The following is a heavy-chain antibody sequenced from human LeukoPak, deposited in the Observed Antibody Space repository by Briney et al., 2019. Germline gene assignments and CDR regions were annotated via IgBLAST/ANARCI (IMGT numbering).Heavy chain of an antibody. CDR3: ASRSLTLAAARCFDD. V-gene: IGHV4-34*01. D-gene: IGHD2-15*01. CDR2: IDHRGVS. J-gene: IGHJ4*03. Sequence: SETLSLTCAVRGESFSAYFWSWIRQVPGKGLEWIGEIDHRGVSTCNPSLKSRATMLVDTSNNHFSLSLTSVTAADTATYYCASRSLTLAAARCFDDWGQGTVVTVSS. CDR1: GESFSAYF.